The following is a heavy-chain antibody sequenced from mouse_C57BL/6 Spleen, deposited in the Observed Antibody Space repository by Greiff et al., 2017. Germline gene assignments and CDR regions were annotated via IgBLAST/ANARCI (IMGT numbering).Heavy chain of an antibody. D-gene: IGHD1-1*01. CDR3: ARRVVGGYFDV. CDR2: ISNGGGST. CDR1: GFTFSDYY. J-gene: IGHJ1*03. Sequence: EVQGVESGGGLVQPGGSLKLSCAASGFTFSDYYMYWVRQTPEKRLEWVAYISNGGGSTYYPDTVKGRFTISRDNAKNTLYLQMSRLKSEDTAMYYCARRVVGGYFDVWGTGTTVTVSS. V-gene: IGHV5-12*01.